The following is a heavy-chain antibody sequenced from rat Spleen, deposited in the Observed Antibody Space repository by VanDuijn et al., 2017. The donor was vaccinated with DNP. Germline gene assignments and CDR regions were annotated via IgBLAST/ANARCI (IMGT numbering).Heavy chain of an antibody. V-gene: IGHV3-1*01. D-gene: IGHD1-7*01. CDR3: ARWTRYFDY. CDR1: GYSITSNY. Sequence: EVQLQESGSGLVKPSQSLSLTCSVVGYSITSNYWGWIRKFPGNKMEYIGHISYSGSTNYNPSLKSRISITTDTSKNHFFMHLNSVTAKDTSTYYCARWTRYFDYWGQGIMVTVSS. J-gene: IGHJ2*01. CDR2: ISYSGST.